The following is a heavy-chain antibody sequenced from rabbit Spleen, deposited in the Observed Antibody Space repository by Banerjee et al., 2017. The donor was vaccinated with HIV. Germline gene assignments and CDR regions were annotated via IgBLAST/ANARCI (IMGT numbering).Heavy chain of an antibody. Sequence: QEQLVESGGGLVKPEGSLTLTCTPSGFSFSSSYYMCWVRQAPGKGLEWIGCIYTGSYTNTYYASWAKGRFTISKTSSTTVTLQMTSLTVADTATYFCASDYSGGGDGWGDFKLWGPGTLVTVS. J-gene: IGHJ4*01. CDR1: GFSFSSSYY. D-gene: IGHD4-1*01. CDR3: ASDYSGGGDGWGDFKL. V-gene: IGHV1S45*01. CDR2: IYTGSYTNT.